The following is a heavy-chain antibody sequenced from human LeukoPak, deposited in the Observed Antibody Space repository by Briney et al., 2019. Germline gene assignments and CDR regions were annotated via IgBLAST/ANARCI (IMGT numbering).Heavy chain of an antibody. CDR3: ARLGSPTTVTPPRAIDFDY. Sequence: GASVKVSCKASGGTFSSYAISWVRQAPGQGLEWMGRIIPILGIANYAQKLQGRVTMTTDTSTSTAYMELRSLRSDDTAVYYCARLGSPTTVTPPRAIDFDYWGQGTLVTVSS. V-gene: IGHV1-69*04. J-gene: IGHJ4*02. D-gene: IGHD4-17*01. CDR2: IIPILGIA. CDR1: GGTFSSYA.